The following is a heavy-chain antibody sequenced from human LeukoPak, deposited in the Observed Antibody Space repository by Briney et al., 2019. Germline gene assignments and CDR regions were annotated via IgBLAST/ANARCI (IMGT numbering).Heavy chain of an antibody. CDR1: GYSFTTYW. Sequence: PGESLKISCKGSGYSFTTYWIGWVRQMPGKGLEWMGIIYPGDSDTRYSPSFQGQVTISVDKSINTAYLQWSSLKASDTAIYYCARHIGFGRGYRNRYNDWGQGTVVTVSS. CDR3: ARHIGFGRGYRNRYND. D-gene: IGHD5-18*01. J-gene: IGHJ4*02. CDR2: IYPGDSDT. V-gene: IGHV5-51*01.